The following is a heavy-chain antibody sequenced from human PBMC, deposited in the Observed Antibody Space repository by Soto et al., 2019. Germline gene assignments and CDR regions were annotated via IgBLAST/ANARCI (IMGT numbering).Heavy chain of an antibody. J-gene: IGHJ6*02. CDR2: IIPIFGAL. CDR3: ARRAVAPAPIGYFHYHLDV. V-gene: IGHV1-69*06. D-gene: IGHD2-2*02. Sequence: ASVKVSCKTSGGTFDNYAINWVRQAPGQGLEWMGGIIPIFGALNYAQKFQGGVTITADKSTSTAYMELGSLTSEDTAVYYCARRAVAPAPIGYFHYHLDVWGQGTTVTVSS. CDR1: GGTFDNYA.